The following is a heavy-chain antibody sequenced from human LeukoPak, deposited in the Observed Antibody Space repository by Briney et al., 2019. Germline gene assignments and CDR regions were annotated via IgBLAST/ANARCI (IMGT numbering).Heavy chain of an antibody. J-gene: IGHJ6*03. Sequence: GGSLRLSCAASGFTFRSYGMHWVRQAPGKGLEWVAFIRYDGSNKYYADSVKGRFTISRDNSKNTLYVQMNSLRAEDTAVYYCAKEGYSRGYYSYYYMDVWGKGTTVTVSS. D-gene: IGHD6-13*01. CDR3: AKEGYSRGYYSYYYMDV. CDR1: GFTFRSYG. V-gene: IGHV3-30*02. CDR2: IRYDGSNK.